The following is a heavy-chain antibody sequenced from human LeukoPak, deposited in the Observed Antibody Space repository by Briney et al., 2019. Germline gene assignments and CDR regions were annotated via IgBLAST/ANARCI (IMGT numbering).Heavy chain of an antibody. CDR2: ISSSSSTI. D-gene: IGHD1-26*01. CDR3: AREPIVGATHFDY. J-gene: IGHJ4*02. CDR1: GFTFSSYS. Sequence: GGSLRLSCAASGFTFSSYSMNWVRQAPGKGLEWVSYISSSSSTIYYADSVKGRFTISRDNAKNSLYLQMNSLRAEDTAVYYCAREPIVGATHFDYWGQGTLVTVSS. V-gene: IGHV3-48*01.